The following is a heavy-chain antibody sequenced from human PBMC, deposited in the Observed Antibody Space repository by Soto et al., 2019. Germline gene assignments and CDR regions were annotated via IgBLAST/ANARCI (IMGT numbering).Heavy chain of an antibody. J-gene: IGHJ5*02. CDR1: GGSISPYY. CDR2: IYYAGST. D-gene: IGHD3-22*01. CDR3: ARECPIPPTYYYDSSGYYSWFDP. Sequence: PSETLSLTCTVSGGSISPYYWSWFRQPPGKGLEWIGYIYYAGSTSYNPSLKSRLSISLETSKNQFSLRLTSVTAADTAVYYCARECPIPPTYYYDSSGYYSWFDPWGQGTLVTVSS. V-gene: IGHV4-59*01.